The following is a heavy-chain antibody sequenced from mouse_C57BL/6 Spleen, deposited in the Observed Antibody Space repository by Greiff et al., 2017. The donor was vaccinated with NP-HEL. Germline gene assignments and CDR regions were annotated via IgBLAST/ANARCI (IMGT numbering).Heavy chain of an antibody. Sequence: QVTLKESGPGILQPSQTLSLTCSFSGFSLSTFGMGVGWIRQPSGKGLEWLAHIWWDDDKYYNPALKSRLTISKDTSKNQVFLKIANVDTADTATYYCARSSTMVTYYAMDYWGQGTSVTVSS. J-gene: IGHJ4*01. D-gene: IGHD2-2*01. CDR3: ARSSTMVTYYAMDY. CDR2: IWWDDDK. CDR1: GFSLSTFGMG. V-gene: IGHV8-8*01.